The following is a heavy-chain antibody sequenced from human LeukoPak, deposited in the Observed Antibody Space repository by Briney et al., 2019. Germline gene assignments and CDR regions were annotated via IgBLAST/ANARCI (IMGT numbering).Heavy chain of an antibody. J-gene: IGHJ4*02. CDR2: IKQDGSEK. Sequence: GGSLRLSCAASGFTLSSYSMNWVRQAPGKGLEWVANIKQDGSEKYYVDAVKGRFTISRDNAKNSLYLQMNSLRAEDTAVYYCARLSLVAVDFDYWGQGTLVTVSS. CDR1: GFTLSSYS. CDR3: ARLSLVAVDFDY. D-gene: IGHD2-21*01. V-gene: IGHV3-7*01.